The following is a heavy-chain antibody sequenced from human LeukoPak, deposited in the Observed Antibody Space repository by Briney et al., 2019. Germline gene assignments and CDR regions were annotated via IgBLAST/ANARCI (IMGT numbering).Heavy chain of an antibody. J-gene: IGHJ3*02. D-gene: IGHD3-22*01. CDR1: GGSVSSGSYY. V-gene: IGHV4-61*01. CDR3: ARVNYYDSSGYYPYAFDI. CDR2: IYYSGST. Sequence: SGTLSLTCTVSGGSVSSGSYYWSWIRQPPGKGLEWIGYIYYSGSTNYNPSLKSRVTISVDTSKNQFSLKLSSVTAADTAVYYCARVNYYDSSGYYPYAFDIWGQGTMVTVSS.